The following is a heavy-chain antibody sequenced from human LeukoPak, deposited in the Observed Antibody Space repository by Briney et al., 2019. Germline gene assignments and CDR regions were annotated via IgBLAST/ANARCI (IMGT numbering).Heavy chain of an antibody. CDR2: IYPRDGST. Sequence: ASVKVSCKASGYTFTSNYIHWVRQAPGQGLEWMGMIYPRDGSTSYAQKFQGRVTVTWDTSTSTVHMELSGLRSEDTAVYYCARDQEGFDYWGQGTLVTVSS. CDR3: ARDQEGFDY. J-gene: IGHJ4*02. CDR1: GYTFTSNY. V-gene: IGHV1-46*01.